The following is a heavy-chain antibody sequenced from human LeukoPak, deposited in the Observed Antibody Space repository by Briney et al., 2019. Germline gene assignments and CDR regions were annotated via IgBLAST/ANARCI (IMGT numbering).Heavy chain of an antibody. CDR2: IIPIFGTA. Sequence: SVKVSCKASGGTFSSYAISWVRQAPGQGLEWMGGIIPIFGTANYXQKFXXRVTITTDESTSTAYMELSSLRSEDTAVYYCARAIGDFWSGYLDYWGQGTLVTVSS. D-gene: IGHD3-3*01. J-gene: IGHJ4*02. CDR1: GGTFSSYA. V-gene: IGHV1-69*05. CDR3: ARAIGDFWSGYLDY.